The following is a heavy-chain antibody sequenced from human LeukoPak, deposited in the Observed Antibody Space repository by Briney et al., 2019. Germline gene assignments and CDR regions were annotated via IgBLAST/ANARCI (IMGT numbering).Heavy chain of an antibody. D-gene: IGHD6-25*01. Sequence: SETLSLTCTVSGGSISSSSYYWGWIRQPPGKGLEWIGSIYYSGSTYYNPSLKSRVTISVDTSKDQFSLKLSSVTAADTAVYYCARLSYSSAHWGQGTLVTVSS. CDR1: GGSISSSSYY. V-gene: IGHV4-39*01. CDR2: IYYSGST. J-gene: IGHJ4*02. CDR3: ARLSYSSAH.